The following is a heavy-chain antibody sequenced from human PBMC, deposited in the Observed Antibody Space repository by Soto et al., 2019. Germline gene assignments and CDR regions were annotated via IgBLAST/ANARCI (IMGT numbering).Heavy chain of an antibody. CDR3: ARNMDYYYGPGSGNGHGF. CDR1: GYTFTAYY. J-gene: IGHJ6*02. Sequence: QVQLVQSGAEVKEPGDSVRVSCEASGYTFTAYYIHWGRQAPGQGLEWMGWINPKFGDTTYAQDFQGRVSMTRDMSMSTVYMDLSRLTSDDTAIYYCARNMDYYYGPGSGNGHGFWGQGTTVTVFS. CDR2: INPKFGDT. D-gene: IGHD3-10*01. V-gene: IGHV1-2*02.